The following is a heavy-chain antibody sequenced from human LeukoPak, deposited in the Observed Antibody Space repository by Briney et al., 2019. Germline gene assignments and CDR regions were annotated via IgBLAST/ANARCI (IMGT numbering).Heavy chain of an antibody. V-gene: IGHV4-39*01. Sequence: SETLSLTCTVSGGSISSSSYYWGWIRQPPGKGLEWIGSIYYCGTTYFNPSLKSRVTISVDTSNNQLSLKLNSVTAADTAVYYCTKPSANDAFDIWGQGTMVTVSS. CDR3: TKPSANDAFDI. J-gene: IGHJ3*02. CDR1: GGSISSSSYY. CDR2: IYYCGTT.